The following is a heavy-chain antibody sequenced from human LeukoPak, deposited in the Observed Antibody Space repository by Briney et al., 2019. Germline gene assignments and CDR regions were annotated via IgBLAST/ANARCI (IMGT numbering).Heavy chain of an antibody. CDR2: ISAYNGNT. D-gene: IGHD6-13*01. V-gene: IGHV1-18*01. CDR3: AREGGGIAAAGDQGDY. Sequence: ASVKVSCRASGYTFTSYGISWVRQAPGQGLAWMGRISAYNGNTNYAQKLQGRVTMTTDTSTSTPYMELRSLRSDDTAVHYCAREGGGIAAAGDQGDYWGQGTLVTVSS. CDR1: GYTFTSYG. J-gene: IGHJ4*02.